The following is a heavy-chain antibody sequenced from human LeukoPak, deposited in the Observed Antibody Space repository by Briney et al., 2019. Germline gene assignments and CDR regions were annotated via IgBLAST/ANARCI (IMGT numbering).Heavy chain of an antibody. CDR3: ARGQEFDDGVFDS. D-gene: IGHD1-1*01. Sequence: GGSLRLSCAASGFSFSSFAMTWVRQAPGKGLEWVSTIRSNGATAYNADSVKGRFTISRDNSKNTAYLQMNSLRVEDTAIYYCARGQEFDDGVFDSWGQGPLVTVSS. J-gene: IGHJ4*02. CDR2: IRSNGATA. V-gene: IGHV3-23*01. CDR1: GFSFSSFA.